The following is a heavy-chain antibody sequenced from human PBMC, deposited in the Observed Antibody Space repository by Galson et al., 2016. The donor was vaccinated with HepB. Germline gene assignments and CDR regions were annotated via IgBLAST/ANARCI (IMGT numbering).Heavy chain of an antibody. CDR2: IRPNNGDT. D-gene: IGHD1-26*01. V-gene: IGHV1-18*01. Sequence: SVKVSCKAFVNTFNKFGITWVRQTPGQGLEWLGWIRPNNGDTRYGQKFQGRVTMTTDASTKTVYMELRSLTSDDPAMYFCARDGLTSESLWALDLWGQGTQVIVSS. CDR3: ARDGLTSESLWALDL. CDR1: VNTFNKFG. J-gene: IGHJ3*01.